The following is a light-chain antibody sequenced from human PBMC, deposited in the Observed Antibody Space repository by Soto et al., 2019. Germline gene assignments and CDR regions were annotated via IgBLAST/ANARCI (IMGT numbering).Light chain of an antibody. Sequence: EIVLTQSPGTLSLSPGERATLSCRAIQSVSSSYLAWYQQKPGQAPRLLIYDASNRATGIPARFSGSGSGTDFTLTISSLEPEDFAVYYCQQRSKWPPITFGQGTRLEIK. CDR2: DAS. J-gene: IGKJ5*01. V-gene: IGKV3D-20*02. CDR3: QQRSKWPPIT. CDR1: QSVSSSY.